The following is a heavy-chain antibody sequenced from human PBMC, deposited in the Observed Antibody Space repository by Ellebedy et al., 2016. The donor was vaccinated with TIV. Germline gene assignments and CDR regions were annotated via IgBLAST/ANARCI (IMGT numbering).Heavy chain of an antibody. CDR3: GKDLDVLTGSDF. Sequence: GESLKISCAASGFTFSAFGMTWVRQAPGKGLEWVSTIHKSGTILYYADSVKGRFSISRDNSKNTLYLQMNSLRAEDTAVYYCGKDLDVLTGSDFWGQGTLVTVSS. D-gene: IGHD3-9*01. J-gene: IGHJ4*02. V-gene: IGHV3-23*05. CDR1: GFTFSAFG. CDR2: IHKSGTIL.